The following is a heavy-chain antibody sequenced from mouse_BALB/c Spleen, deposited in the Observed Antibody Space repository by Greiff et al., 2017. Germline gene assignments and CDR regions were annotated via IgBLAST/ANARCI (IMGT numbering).Heavy chain of an antibody. V-gene: IGHV3-2*02. J-gene: IGHJ4*01. CDR3: ARRGYGNYMDY. Sequence: DVKLQESGPGLVKPSQSLSLTCTVTGYSITSDYAWNWIRQFPGNKLEWMGYISYSGSTSYNPSLKSRISITRDTSKNQFFLQLNSVTTEDTATYYCARRGYGNYMDYWGQGTSATVPS. D-gene: IGHD2-10*02. CDR2: ISYSGST. CDR1: GYSITSDYA.